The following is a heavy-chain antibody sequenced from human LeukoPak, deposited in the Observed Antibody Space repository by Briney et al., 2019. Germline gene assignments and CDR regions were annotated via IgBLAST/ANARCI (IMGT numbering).Heavy chain of an antibody. J-gene: IGHJ4*02. CDR3: TTSRAFWSGPVDY. Sequence: GGSLRLSCAASGFTFSNAWMSWVRQAPGKGLEWVGRIKSKTDGGTTDYAAPVKGRFTISRDDSKNTLYLQMNSLKTEDTAVYYCTTSRAFWSGPVDYWGQGTLVTVSS. CDR1: GFTFSNAW. D-gene: IGHD3-3*01. V-gene: IGHV3-15*01. CDR2: IKSKTDGGTT.